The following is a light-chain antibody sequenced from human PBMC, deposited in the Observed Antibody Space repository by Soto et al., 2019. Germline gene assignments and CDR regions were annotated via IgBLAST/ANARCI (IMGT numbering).Light chain of an antibody. J-gene: IGKJ4*01. Sequence: EIVMTQSPATLSVSPGEGATLSCRASHGIGTALAWYQQKPGQTPRLLMYGAPIRATGVPARFSGSASGTEFTLTITSLQSEDFAVYYCQHYSDWPLTFGGGTKVESK. CDR1: HGIGTA. CDR3: QHYSDWPLT. CDR2: GAP. V-gene: IGKV3-15*01.